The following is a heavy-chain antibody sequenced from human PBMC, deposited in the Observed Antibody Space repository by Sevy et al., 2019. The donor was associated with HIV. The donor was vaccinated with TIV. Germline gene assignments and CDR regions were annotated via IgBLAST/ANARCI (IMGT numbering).Heavy chain of an antibody. J-gene: IGHJ5*02. Sequence: SETLSLTCTVSGGSISSYYWSWIRQPPGKGLEWVGYIYYSGSTNYNPSLKSRVTISADTSQNQFSLKLSSVTAADTAVYYCARHNKHYDFWSDLNWFDPGGQGTLVTVSS. D-gene: IGHD3-3*01. V-gene: IGHV4-59*08. CDR3: ARHNKHYDFWSDLNWFDP. CDR1: GGSISSYY. CDR2: IYYSGST.